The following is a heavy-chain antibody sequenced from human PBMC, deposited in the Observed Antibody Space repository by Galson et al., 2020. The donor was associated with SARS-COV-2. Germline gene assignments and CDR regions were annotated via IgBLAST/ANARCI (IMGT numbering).Heavy chain of an antibody. V-gene: IGHV4-39*07. CDR3: ARDKRTSRARTLGLFDY. D-gene: IGHD1-1*01. CDR1: GGSINTGGYY. J-gene: IGHJ4*01. CDR2: ISYGGTT. Sequence: SETLSLTCTVSGGSINTGGYYWDWIRQAPGKGLEWIGAISYGGTTYYSPSLKGRVALSVDTSKNQFSLKVFSVTAADTAVYYCARDKRTSRARTLGLFDYWGHGSLVTVSS.